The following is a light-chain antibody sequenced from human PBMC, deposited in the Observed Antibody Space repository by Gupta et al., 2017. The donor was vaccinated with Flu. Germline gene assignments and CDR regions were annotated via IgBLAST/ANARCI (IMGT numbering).Light chain of an antibody. CDR1: DSNIGGNS. J-gene: IGLJ3*02. V-gene: IGLV1-44*01. CDR2: SND. Sequence: QSVLTQPPSASGAPGQKVTISCSESDSNIGGNSVSWYQHLPGTAPKLLLHSNDQWPSGVPDRFSGSKSGASASLVISGLQSEDEGYYYCAAWDDSLDGWVFGGGTKVTAL. CDR3: AAWDDSLDGWV.